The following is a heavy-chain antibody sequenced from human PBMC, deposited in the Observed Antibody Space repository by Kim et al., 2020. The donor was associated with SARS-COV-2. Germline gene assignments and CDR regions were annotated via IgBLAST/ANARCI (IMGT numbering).Heavy chain of an antibody. V-gene: IGHV4-31*02. Sequence: NPSLKSRVTISVDTSKNQFSLKLSSVTAADTAVYYCARGIAAADPGWFDPWGQGTLVTVSS. J-gene: IGHJ5*02. D-gene: IGHD6-13*01. CDR3: ARGIAAADPGWFDP.